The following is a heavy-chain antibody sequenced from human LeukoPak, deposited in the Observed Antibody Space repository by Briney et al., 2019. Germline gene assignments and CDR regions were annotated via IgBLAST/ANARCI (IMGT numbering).Heavy chain of an antibody. V-gene: IGHV3-30*18. CDR2: ISYDGTNK. Sequence: GGSLRLSCAASGFTFNTFAMHWVRQAPGKGLEWLALISYDGTNKFYADSVKGRFTISRDNSKNTLYLQMNSLRVEDTAIYYCAKAFFDISWNWFAPWGQGTLVTVSS. D-gene: IGHD3-9*01. J-gene: IGHJ5*02. CDR1: GFTFNTFA. CDR3: AKAFFDISWNWFAP.